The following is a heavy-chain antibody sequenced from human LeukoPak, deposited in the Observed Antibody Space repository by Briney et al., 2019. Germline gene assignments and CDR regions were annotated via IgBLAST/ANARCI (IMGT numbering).Heavy chain of an antibody. Sequence: PGGSLRLSCATSGFTFDDYGMHWVRQPPGKSLEWISGISWNGAYIRYADSVKGRFTVSRDNAKNSLYLQMNSLRAEDTAVYYCARDWDYWGQGTLVTVSS. V-gene: IGHV3-9*01. J-gene: IGHJ4*02. CDR2: ISWNGAYI. CDR3: ARDWDY. CDR1: GFTFDDYG.